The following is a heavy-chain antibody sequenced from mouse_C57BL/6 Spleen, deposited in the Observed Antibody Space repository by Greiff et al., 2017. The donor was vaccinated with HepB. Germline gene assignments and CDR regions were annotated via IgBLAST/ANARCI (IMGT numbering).Heavy chain of an antibody. CDR2: INPSTGGT. J-gene: IGHJ3*01. V-gene: IGHV1-42*01. CDR1: GYSFTGYY. CDR3: ARSPFYYGSSRFAY. Sequence: EVQRVESGPELVKPGASVKISCKASGYSFTGYYMNWVKQSPEKSLEWIGEINPSTGGTTYNQKFKAKATLTVDKSSSTAYMQLKSLTSEDSAVYYCARSPFYYGSSRFAYWGQGTLVTVSA. D-gene: IGHD1-1*01.